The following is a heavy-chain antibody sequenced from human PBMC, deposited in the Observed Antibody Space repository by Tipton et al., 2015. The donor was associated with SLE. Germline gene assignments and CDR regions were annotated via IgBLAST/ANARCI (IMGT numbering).Heavy chain of an antibody. CDR2: IGTSGSII. Sequence: SGFTFSNYAMNWVRQTPGKGLEWISYIGTSGSIIKYADSVKGRFTISRDNAKNSLYLQMNSLRAEDTAVYYCARTARVGDYWGQGTLVTVSS. CDR3: ARTARVGDY. D-gene: IGHD2-15*01. CDR1: GFTFSNYA. V-gene: IGHV3-11*01. J-gene: IGHJ4*02.